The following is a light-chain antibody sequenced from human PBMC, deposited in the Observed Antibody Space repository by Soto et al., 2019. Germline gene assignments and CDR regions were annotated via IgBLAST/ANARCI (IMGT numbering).Light chain of an antibody. CDR1: QSVSSN. CDR3: QQYNNRPGT. V-gene: IGKV3-15*01. CDR2: GAS. J-gene: IGKJ1*01. Sequence: EILMTQSPATLSVSPGERATLSCRASQSVSSNLAWYQHKPGQPPSLLIYGASTRATGIPARFSGSGSGTEFTLTISSLQSEDFAIYFCQQYNNRPGTFGRGTKVEIK.